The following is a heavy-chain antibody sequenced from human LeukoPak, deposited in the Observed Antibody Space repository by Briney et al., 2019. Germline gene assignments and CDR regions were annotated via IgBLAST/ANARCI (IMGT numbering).Heavy chain of an antibody. Sequence: ASVKVSCKASGYTFTGYYMHWVRQAPGQGLEWMGRINPNSSGTNYAQKFQGRVTMTRDTSISTAHMELSRLRSDDTAVYYCARDTRDGGSDYWGQGTLVTVSS. CDR1: GYTFTGYY. V-gene: IGHV1-2*06. CDR2: INPNSSGT. D-gene: IGHD1-26*01. J-gene: IGHJ4*02. CDR3: ARDTRDGGSDY.